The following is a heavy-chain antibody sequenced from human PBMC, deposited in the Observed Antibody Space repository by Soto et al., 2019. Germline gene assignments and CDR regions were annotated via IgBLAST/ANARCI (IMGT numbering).Heavy chain of an antibody. D-gene: IGHD5-12*01. CDR1: EFTFYNTW. Sequence: EVQLVESGGELVKPGGSLRLSCTASEFTFYNTWMSWVRQAPGKGLEWVGRVKSKTDGGATDYTAPVKGRFTISRDDSKNTLYLQMNSLQTDDTAVYYCTTDRRSGYDPQFDFWGQGTLVTVSS. CDR3: TTDRRSGYDPQFDF. CDR2: VKSKTDGGAT. J-gene: IGHJ4*02. V-gene: IGHV3-15*01.